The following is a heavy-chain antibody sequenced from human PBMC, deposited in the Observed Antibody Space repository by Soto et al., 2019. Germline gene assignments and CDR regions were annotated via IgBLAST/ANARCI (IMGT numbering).Heavy chain of an antibody. Sequence: GGALRLSCAASGFTFSSYWMSWVRQAPGKGLEWVANIKQDGSEKYYVDSAKGRFTISRDNAKNSLYLQMNSPRAEDTAVYYCARERGGSVAGIGFFDWFDSWGQGPLVTVSS. D-gene: IGHD6-19*01. CDR2: IKQDGSEK. V-gene: IGHV3-7*01. CDR3: ARERGGSVAGIGFFDWFDS. CDR1: GFTFSSYW. J-gene: IGHJ5*01.